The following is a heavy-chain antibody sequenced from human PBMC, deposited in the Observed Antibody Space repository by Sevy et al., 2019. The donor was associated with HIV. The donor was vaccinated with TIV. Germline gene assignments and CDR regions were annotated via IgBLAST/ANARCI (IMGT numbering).Heavy chain of an antibody. V-gene: IGHV3-30*04. CDR2: ISYDGNNK. CDR3: VSHYYDSTGYYYPLDY. J-gene: IGHJ4*02. D-gene: IGHD3-22*01. CDR1: GFTFSSYA. Sequence: GGSLRLSCTASGFTFSSYAMYWVRQAPGKGLEWVAVISYDGNNKDYSDSVKGRFTISRDNSKNTLYLQMNSLRAEDTALYYCVSHYYDSTGYYYPLDYWGQGTLVTVSS.